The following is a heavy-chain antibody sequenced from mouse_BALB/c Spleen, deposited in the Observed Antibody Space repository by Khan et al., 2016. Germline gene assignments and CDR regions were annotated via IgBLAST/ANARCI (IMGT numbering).Heavy chain of an antibody. Sequence: EVQLQESGPSLVKPSQTLSLTRSVTDDSITSGYWNWIRKFPGNKLEYMGYISDSGSNYYNPSLKSRISITRDTSKNQYYLQLNSVTTEDTATYYCARSVRATMDYWGQGTSVTVSS. D-gene: IGHD3-1*01. CDR2: ISDSGSN. V-gene: IGHV3-8*02. CDR3: ARSVRATMDY. J-gene: IGHJ4*01. CDR1: DDSITSGY.